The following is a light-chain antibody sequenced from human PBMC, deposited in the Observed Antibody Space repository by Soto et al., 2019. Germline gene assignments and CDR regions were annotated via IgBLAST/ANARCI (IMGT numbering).Light chain of an antibody. CDR3: CSYAGGSTYV. J-gene: IGLJ1*01. CDR1: SSDVGNFNL. CDR2: EAN. V-gene: IGLV2-23*01. Sequence: QSALTQPASVSGSPGQSITISCTGTSSDVGNFNLVSWYQQHPGKAPKLMIYEANKRPSGVSSRFSGSKSGNTASLTISGLRSEDEADYHCCSYAGGSTYVFGTGTKLT.